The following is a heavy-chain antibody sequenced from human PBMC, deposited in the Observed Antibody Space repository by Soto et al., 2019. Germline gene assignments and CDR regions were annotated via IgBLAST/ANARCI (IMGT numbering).Heavy chain of an antibody. J-gene: IGHJ6*02. CDR1: GYTFTSYY. CDR3: ARDRTVFGVVSILKAYPHPHDGMYV. D-gene: IGHD3-3*01. V-gene: IGHV1-46*01. Sequence: ASVKVSCKASGYTFTSYYMHWVRQAPGQGLEWMGIINPSGGSTRYAQKFQGRVTMTRDTSTSTVSMELSSLRSEDTAVYYCARDRTVFGVVSILKAYPHPHDGMYVWGRVTTVIGSS. CDR2: INPSGGST.